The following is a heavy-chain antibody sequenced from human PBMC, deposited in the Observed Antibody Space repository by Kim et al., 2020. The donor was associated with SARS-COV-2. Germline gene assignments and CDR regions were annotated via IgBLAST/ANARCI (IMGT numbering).Heavy chain of an antibody. CDR2: ITSEVYGETA. CDR3: TTDVIAGIGHRPKYMDV. Sequence: GGSLRLSCKVSGFTVSGFNFRNNVVTWVRQAPGKGLEWLGFITSEVYGETAEYAASVKGRFTISRDNSKKIAYLQMNSLRSDDTAIYYCTTDVIAGIGHRPKYMDVWGKGTTVTVS. J-gene: IGHJ6*03. V-gene: IGHV3-49*04. CDR1: GFTVSGFNFRNNV. D-gene: IGHD6-13*01.